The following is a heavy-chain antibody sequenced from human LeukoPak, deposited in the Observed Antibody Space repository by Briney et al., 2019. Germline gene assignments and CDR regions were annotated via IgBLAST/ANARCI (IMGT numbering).Heavy chain of an antibody. V-gene: IGHV4-59*01. CDR1: GGSINSYY. Sequence: PSETLSLTCTVSGGSINSYYWSWIRQPPGKGPEWIGYIYYSGNTNYNPSLKSRVSISIDTSKNQLSLQLSSVTAADTAVYYCARDRDSSGLRDFDLWGRGTLVTASA. CDR2: IYYSGNT. D-gene: IGHD3-22*01. J-gene: IGHJ2*01. CDR3: ARDRDSSGLRDFDL.